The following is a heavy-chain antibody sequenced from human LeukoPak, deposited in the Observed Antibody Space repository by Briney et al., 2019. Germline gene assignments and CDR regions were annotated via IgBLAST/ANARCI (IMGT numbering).Heavy chain of an antibody. Sequence: PGGSLRLSCAASGFTFSSYWMHWVRQVQGKGLVWVSRINSDGSSTSYADSVKGRFTISRDNAKNTLYVQMNSLRAEDTAVYYCSTGSGHAFDIWGRGTMVTVSS. CDR2: INSDGSST. J-gene: IGHJ3*02. V-gene: IGHV3-74*01. D-gene: IGHD3-10*01. CDR1: GFTFSSYW. CDR3: STGSGHAFDI.